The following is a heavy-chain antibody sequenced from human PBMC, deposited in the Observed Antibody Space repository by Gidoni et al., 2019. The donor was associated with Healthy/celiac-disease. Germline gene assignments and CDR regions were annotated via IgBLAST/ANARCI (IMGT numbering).Heavy chain of an antibody. D-gene: IGHD5-18*01. CDR2: IWYDGSNK. J-gene: IGHJ4*02. CDR1: GFTFSRYG. CDR3: ARESGYSYGLFDY. V-gene: IGHV3-33*01. Sequence: QVQLVESGGGVVQPGRSLRLSCAASGFTFSRYGMHWVRQAPGKGLEWVAVIWYDGSNKYYADSVKGRFTISRDNSKNTLYLQMNSLRAEDTAVYYCARESGYSYGLFDYWGQGTLVTVSS.